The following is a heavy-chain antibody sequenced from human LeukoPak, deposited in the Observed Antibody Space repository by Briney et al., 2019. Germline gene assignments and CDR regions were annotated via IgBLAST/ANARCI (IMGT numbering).Heavy chain of an antibody. J-gene: IGHJ6*02. D-gene: IGHD4-17*01. V-gene: IGHV1-18*01. Sequence: GASVKVSCQASRYTFTSDGISWVRPAPGQGLAWMGWISAYNGNTDYAQKLLGRVTMTTDTSTSTAYMELRSLRSDDTAVYYCATDLLTTAFYYYYYGMDVWGQGTTVTVSS. CDR2: ISAYNGNT. CDR3: ATDLLTTAFYYYYYGMDV. CDR1: RYTFTSDG.